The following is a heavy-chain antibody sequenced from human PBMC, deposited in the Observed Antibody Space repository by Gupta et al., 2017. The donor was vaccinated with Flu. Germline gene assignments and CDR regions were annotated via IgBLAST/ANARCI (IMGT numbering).Heavy chain of an antibody. Sequence: GRRAPGQGLEWMGGIIPVFGPTKYAQKFQGRVTITADESTNTAYLELSSLRSEDTAVYYCARKGGGHCSGGTCYSFDYWGQGTLVTVSS. D-gene: IGHD2-15*01. CDR3: ARKGGGHCSGGTCYSFDY. CDR2: IIPVFGPT. J-gene: IGHJ4*02. V-gene: IGHV1-69*01.